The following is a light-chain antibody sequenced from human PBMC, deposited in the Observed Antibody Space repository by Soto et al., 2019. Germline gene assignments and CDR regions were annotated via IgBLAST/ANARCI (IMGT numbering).Light chain of an antibody. CDR2: DAS. CDR1: QDISNY. J-gene: IGKJ5*01. CDR3: QQYDNVPYT. Sequence: DIQMTQSPSSVSASVGGRVTITCQASQDISNYLNWYQQKPGKAPKLLIYDASNLETGVPSRFSGSGSATDFTFTISSLQPEDIATYYCQQYDNVPYTFGQGTRLEIK. V-gene: IGKV1-33*01.